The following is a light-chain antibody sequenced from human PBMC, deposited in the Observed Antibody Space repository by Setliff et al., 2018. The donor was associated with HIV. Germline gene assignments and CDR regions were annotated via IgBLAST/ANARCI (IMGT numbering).Light chain of an antibody. CDR2: ESH. J-gene: IGLJ2*01. CDR3: QSYDVTTYVG. V-gene: IGLV6-57*01. CDR1: SGSIASYY. Sequence: LTQPASVSGSPGQSITISFTRSSGSIASYYVQWYQQRPGSSPTIVIYESHKRPSGVPDRFSGSIDSSSNSASLTISGLKTEDEADYYCQSYDVTTYVGFGGGT.